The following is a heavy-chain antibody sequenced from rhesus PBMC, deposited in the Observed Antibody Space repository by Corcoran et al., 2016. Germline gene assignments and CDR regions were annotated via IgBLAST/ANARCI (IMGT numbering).Heavy chain of an antibody. J-gene: IGHJ6*01. D-gene: IGHD2-21*01. Sequence: EVQLVESGGGLAKPGGSLRLSCAASGFTFSSYWMHWVRQAPGKGLEWIAAMNSAGSIPYYAEHVEAIFTLARENAKNTLYLQMDSLRAEDTAVYYCAREGGVGGLDSWGQGVVVTVSS. CDR3: AREGGVGGLDS. V-gene: IGHV3-14*01. CDR1: GFTFSSYW. CDR2: MNSAGSIP.